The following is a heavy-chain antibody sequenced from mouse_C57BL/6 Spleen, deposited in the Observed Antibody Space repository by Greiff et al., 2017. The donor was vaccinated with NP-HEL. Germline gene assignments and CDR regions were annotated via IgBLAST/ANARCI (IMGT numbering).Heavy chain of an antibody. V-gene: IGHV1-82*01. D-gene: IGHD1-1*01. J-gene: IGHJ3*01. CDR1: GYAFSSSW. CDR3: ATYYYGSSWFAY. CDR2: IYPGDGDT. Sequence: QVQLKESGPELVKPGASVKISCKASGYAFSSSWMNWVKQRPGKGLEWIGRIYPGDGDTNYNGKFKGKATLTADKSSSTAYMQLSSLTSEDSAVYFCATYYYGSSWFAYWGQGTLVTVSA.